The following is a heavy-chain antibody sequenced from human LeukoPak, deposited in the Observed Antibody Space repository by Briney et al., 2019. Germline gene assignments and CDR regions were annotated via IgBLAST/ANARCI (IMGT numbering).Heavy chain of an antibody. J-gene: IGHJ6*04. CDR2: ISSSSSTM. CDR1: GFTFSSYS. Sequence: GGSLRLSCAASGFTFSSYSMNWVRQAPGKGLEWVSYISSSSSTMYYADSVKGRFTISRDNAKNSLYLQMNSLRAEDTAVYYCAELGITMIGGVWGKGTTVTISS. D-gene: IGHD3-10*02. CDR3: AELGITMIGGV. V-gene: IGHV3-48*04.